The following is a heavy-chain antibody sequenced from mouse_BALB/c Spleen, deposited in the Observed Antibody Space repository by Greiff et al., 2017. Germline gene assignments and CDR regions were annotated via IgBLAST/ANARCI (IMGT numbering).Heavy chain of an antibody. D-gene: IGHD2-4*01. CDR1: GYTFSSYW. V-gene: IGHV1-9*01. Sequence: VKLLESGAELMKPGASVKISCKATGYTFSSYWIEWVKQRPGHGLEWIGEILPGSGSTNYNEKFKGKATFTADTSSNTAYMQLSSLTSEDSAVYYCARWMITTGYWGQGTLVTVSA. CDR3: ARWMITTGY. J-gene: IGHJ3*01. CDR2: ILPGSGST.